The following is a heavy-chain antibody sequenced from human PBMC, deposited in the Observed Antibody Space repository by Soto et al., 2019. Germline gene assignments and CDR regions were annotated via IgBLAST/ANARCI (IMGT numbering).Heavy chain of an antibody. J-gene: IGHJ6*02. V-gene: IGHV1-69*06. D-gene: IGHD6-13*01. Sequence: QVQLVQSGAEVKKPGSSVKVSCKASGGTFSSYAISWVRQAPGQGLEWMGGIIPIFGTANYAQKFQGRVTITADKSRSADYVERSRRSYEDTAVYYCARMNRIAAAAKNYYYYGMDVWGQGTTVTVSS. CDR3: ARMNRIAAAAKNYYYYGMDV. CDR2: IIPIFGTA. CDR1: GGTFSSYA.